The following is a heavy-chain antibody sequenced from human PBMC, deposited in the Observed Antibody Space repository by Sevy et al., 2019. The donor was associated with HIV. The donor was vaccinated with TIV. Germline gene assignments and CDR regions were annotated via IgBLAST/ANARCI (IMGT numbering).Heavy chain of an antibody. J-gene: IGHJ4*02. D-gene: IGHD6-19*01. V-gene: IGHV4-39*01. CDR1: GGSISSSSYY. Sequence: SETLSLTCTVSGGSISSSSYYWGWIRQPPGKGLEWIGSIYYSGSTYYNPSLKSRVTISVDTSKNQFSLKLSSVTAADTAVYYCARQWAVAVRFDYWGQGTLVTVSS. CDR2: IYYSGST. CDR3: ARQWAVAVRFDY.